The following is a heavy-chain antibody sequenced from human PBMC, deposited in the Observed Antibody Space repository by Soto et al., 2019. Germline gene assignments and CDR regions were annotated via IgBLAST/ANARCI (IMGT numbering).Heavy chain of an antibody. CDR3: ARGGLLGYCGTSTCHNSFDY. D-gene: IGHD2-2*01. J-gene: IGHJ4*02. CDR1: SASMNSGGYS. V-gene: IGHV4-30-2*01. CDR2: IYQSGST. Sequence: QLQLQESGSGLVKPSQTLSLTCDVSSASMNSGGYSWSWIRQPPGKGLEWIGYIYQSGSTYYSPSLRSRVTISIDRSKNQFSLKLTSVTAADTAVYYCARGGLLGYCGTSTCHNSFDYWGQGTLVTVSS.